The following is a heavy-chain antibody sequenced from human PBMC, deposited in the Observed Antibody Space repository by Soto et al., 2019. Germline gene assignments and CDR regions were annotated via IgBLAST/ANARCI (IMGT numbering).Heavy chain of an antibody. D-gene: IGHD6-25*01. V-gene: IGHV3-48*01. CDR1: GFTFSTYS. CDR2: ISSTSNTI. CDR3: ARDQRLETENWFDP. Sequence: EVQLAESGGGLVQPGGSLRLSCAASGFTFSTYSMNWVRQAPGKGLEWVSYISSTSNTILYADSVRGRFTISRDNAKNSLYLQMNSLRAEDTAVYYCARDQRLETENWFDPWGQGTLVTVSS. J-gene: IGHJ5*02.